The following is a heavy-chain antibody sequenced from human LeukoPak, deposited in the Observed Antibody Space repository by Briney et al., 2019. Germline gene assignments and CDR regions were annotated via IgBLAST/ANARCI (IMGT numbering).Heavy chain of an antibody. CDR2: MNPNSSNT. CDR3: ARRVEHWSGYYLTYYYYYGMDV. Sequence: ASVKVSCKASGYTFTSYDINWVRQATGQGLEWMGWMNPNSSNTGYAQKFQGRVTMTRNTSISTAYMELSSLRSEDTAVYYCARRVEHWSGYYLTYYYYYGMDVWGQGTTVTVSS. CDR1: GYTFTSYD. J-gene: IGHJ6*02. D-gene: IGHD3-3*01. V-gene: IGHV1-8*01.